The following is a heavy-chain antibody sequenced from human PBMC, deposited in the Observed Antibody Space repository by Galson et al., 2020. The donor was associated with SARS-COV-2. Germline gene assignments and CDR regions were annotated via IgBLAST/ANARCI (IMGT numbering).Heavy chain of an antibody. CDR1: GYTFNNYG. CDR2: ISAFSDDR. V-gene: IGHV1-18*01. CDR3: ARDRHRLLTPSIDYGLDV. D-gene: IGHD2-21*02. J-gene: IGHJ6*02. Sequence: GESLKISCKGSGYTFNNYGISWVRLAPGQGLEWMGWISAFSDDRKYSQKVEGRVTLTRDKSTTAYMELRSLTSDDTGVYYCARDRHRLLTPSIDYGLDVWGQGTTVIVSS.